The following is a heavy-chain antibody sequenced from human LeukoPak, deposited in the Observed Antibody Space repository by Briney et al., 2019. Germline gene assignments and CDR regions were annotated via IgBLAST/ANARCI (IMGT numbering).Heavy chain of an antibody. D-gene: IGHD3-22*01. V-gene: IGHV3-21*01. CDR2: ISSSSSYI. J-gene: IGHJ4*02. CDR1: GFTFSSYS. Sequence: GGSLRLSCAASGFTFSSYSMNWVRQAPGKGLEWVSSISSSSSYIYYAGSVKGRFTIYRDNAKNSLYLQINSLRAEDTAVYYCARLYYDSSGYPSPFDYWGQGTLVTVSS. CDR3: ARLYYDSSGYPSPFDY.